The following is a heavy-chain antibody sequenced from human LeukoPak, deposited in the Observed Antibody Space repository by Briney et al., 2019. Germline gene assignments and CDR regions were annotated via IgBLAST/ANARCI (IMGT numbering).Heavy chain of an antibody. Sequence: SETLSLTCTVSGGSISSYYWSWIRQPPGKGLEWIGYIYHSGSTYYNPSLKSRVTISVDRSKNQFSLKLSSVTAADTAVYYCASQAVGRGGYNFDYWGQGTLVTVSS. J-gene: IGHJ4*02. V-gene: IGHV4-59*12. CDR1: GGSISSYY. CDR2: IYHSGST. CDR3: ASQAVGRGGYNFDY. D-gene: IGHD5-24*01.